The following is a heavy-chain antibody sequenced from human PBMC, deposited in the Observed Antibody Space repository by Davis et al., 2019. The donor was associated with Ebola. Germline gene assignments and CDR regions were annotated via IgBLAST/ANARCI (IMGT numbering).Heavy chain of an antibody. CDR3: ARDAFCSSTSCPFYGMDV. J-gene: IGHJ6*02. D-gene: IGHD2-2*01. CDR2: ISSSSSYI. Sequence: GESLKISCAASGFTFSSYSMNWVRQAPGKGLEWVSSISSSSSYIYYADSVKGRFTISRDNAKNSLYLQMNSLRAEDTAVYYCARDAFCSSTSCPFYGMDVWGQGTTVTVSS. V-gene: IGHV3-21*01. CDR1: GFTFSSYS.